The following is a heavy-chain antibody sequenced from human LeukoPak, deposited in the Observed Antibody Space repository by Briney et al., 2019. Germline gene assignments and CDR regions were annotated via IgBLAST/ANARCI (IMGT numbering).Heavy chain of an antibody. V-gene: IGHV3-23*01. Sequence: GGSLRLSCAASGFIFSYYAMSWVRQAPGSGLEWVSTISGSDGSTYYADSVKGRFTISRGNSKNTLYLQMNSLRAEDTAVYYCTKEVVEAAQGYFSSAMDVWGQGTTVTVSS. J-gene: IGHJ6*02. CDR2: ISGSDGST. CDR1: GFIFSYYA. D-gene: IGHD2-2*01. CDR3: TKEVVEAAQGYFSSAMDV.